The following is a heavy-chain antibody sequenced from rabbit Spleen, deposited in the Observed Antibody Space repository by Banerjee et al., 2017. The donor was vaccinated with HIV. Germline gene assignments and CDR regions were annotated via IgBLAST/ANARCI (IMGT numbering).Heavy chain of an antibody. D-gene: IGHD2-1*01. V-gene: IGHV1S45*01. Sequence: QEQLEESGGDLVKPEGSLTLTCTASGFSFSDKDVMCWVRQAPGKGLEWIACIYTGSSGSTKYASWAKGRFTISKTSSTTVTLEMTSLTVADTATFFCGRAGEGGYGYLDLWGPGTLVTVS. J-gene: IGHJ4*01. CDR2: IYTGSSGST. CDR3: GRAGEGGYGYLDL. CDR1: GFSFSDKDV.